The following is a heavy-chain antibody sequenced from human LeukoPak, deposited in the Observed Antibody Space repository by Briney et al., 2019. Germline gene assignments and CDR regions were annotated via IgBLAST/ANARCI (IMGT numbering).Heavy chain of an antibody. CDR3: ARCEDYVWGSYRPFDY. Sequence: GGSLRLSCAASGFTFSSYSMNWVRQAPGKGLEWVSYISSSSSTIYYADSVKGRFTISRDNAKNSLYLQMNSLRAEDTAVYYCARCEDYVWGSYRPFDYWGQGTLVTVSS. CDR1: GFTFSSYS. D-gene: IGHD3-16*02. J-gene: IGHJ4*02. CDR2: ISSSSSTI. V-gene: IGHV3-48*01.